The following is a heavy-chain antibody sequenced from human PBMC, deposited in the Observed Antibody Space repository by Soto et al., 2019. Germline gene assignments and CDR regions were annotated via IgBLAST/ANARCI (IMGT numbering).Heavy chain of an antibody. V-gene: IGHV1-18*04. CDR1: GYTFISHG. D-gene: IGHD2-15*01. CDR3: ARVSSSIVVVPDYGMDV. CDR2: ISGKNGST. J-gene: IGHJ6*02. Sequence: QVQLVQSGVEVKKPGASVKVSCKASGYTFISHGISWVRQAPGHGLEWMGWISGKNGSTNYAQKLQGRVTLTTDTSTSTAYMELRSLRSDDTAVYYCARVSSSIVVVPDYGMDVWGQGTTVTVSS.